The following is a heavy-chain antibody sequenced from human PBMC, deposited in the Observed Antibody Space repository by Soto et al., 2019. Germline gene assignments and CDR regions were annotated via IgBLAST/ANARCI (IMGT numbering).Heavy chain of an antibody. CDR1: GFTVSSNY. V-gene: IGHV3-53*01. CDR3: ARGEEHMDV. J-gene: IGHJ6*02. CDR2: IFAGGST. Sequence: VGSLRLSCAVTGFTVSSNYVSWVRQAPGKGLERVSVIFAGGSTFYADSVKGRFTISRDNSKNTVYFQMNSLRAEDTALYFCARGEEHMDVWGQGTTVTVSS.